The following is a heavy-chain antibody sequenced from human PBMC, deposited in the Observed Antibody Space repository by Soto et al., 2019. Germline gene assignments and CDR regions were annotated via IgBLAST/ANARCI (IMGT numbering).Heavy chain of an antibody. CDR1: GFTFSSYS. D-gene: IGHD3-22*01. Sequence: PGGSLRLSCAASGFTFSSYSMNWGLQAPGKGLEWVSSISSSSSYIYYADSVKGRFTISRDNAKNSLYLQMNSLRAEDTAVYYCASAEYYYDTSGWYYWGQGTLVTVSS. CDR2: ISSSSSYI. CDR3: ASAEYYYDTSGWYY. V-gene: IGHV3-21*01. J-gene: IGHJ4*02.